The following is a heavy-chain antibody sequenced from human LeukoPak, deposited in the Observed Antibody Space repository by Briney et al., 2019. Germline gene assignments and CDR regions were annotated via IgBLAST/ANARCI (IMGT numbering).Heavy chain of an antibody. V-gene: IGHV3-48*04. CDR1: GFTFSSYW. CDR2: ISSSGSTI. Sequence: GGSLRLSCAASGFTFSSYWMSWVRQAPGKGLEWVSYISSSGSTIYYADSVKGRFTISRDNAKNSLYLEMNSLRAEDTAVYYCASIAADFYYYYYMDVWGKGATITISS. CDR3: ASIAADFYYYYYMDV. J-gene: IGHJ6*03. D-gene: IGHD6-13*01.